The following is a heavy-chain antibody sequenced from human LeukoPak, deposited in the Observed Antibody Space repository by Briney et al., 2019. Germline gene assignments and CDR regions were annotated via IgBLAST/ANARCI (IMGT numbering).Heavy chain of an antibody. CDR2: ISAYNGKK. V-gene: IGHV1-18*01. J-gene: IGHJ4*02. CDR1: GYTFTSYG. D-gene: IGHD4-17*01. CDR3: AKDSDYGRLMDY. Sequence: ASVKVSCKASGYTFTSYGITWVRQAPGQGLEWMGWISAYNGKKNFAQKLQGRVTMTTDTSTSTTYMELRSLRSDDTAVYYCAKDSDYGRLMDYWGQGTLVTVSS.